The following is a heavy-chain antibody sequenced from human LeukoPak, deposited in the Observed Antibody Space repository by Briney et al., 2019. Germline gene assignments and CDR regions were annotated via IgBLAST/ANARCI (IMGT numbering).Heavy chain of an antibody. CDR1: GFIFSNYT. V-gene: IGHV3-21*04. CDR2: ISSSSSYI. CDR3: VREGGVIQNDAFDI. J-gene: IGHJ3*02. D-gene: IGHD5-18*01. Sequence: GGSLRLSCEASGFIFSNYTMNWVRQAPGKGLEWVSSISSSSSYIYYADSVKGRFTISRDNAKNSLYLQMDSLRAEDTAIYYCVREGGVIQNDAFDIWGQGTMVTVSS.